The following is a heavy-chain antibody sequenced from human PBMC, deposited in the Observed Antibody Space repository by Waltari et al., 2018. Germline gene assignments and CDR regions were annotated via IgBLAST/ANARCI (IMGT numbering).Heavy chain of an antibody. D-gene: IGHD3-10*01. CDR2: IYYSGST. CDR3: ARDRSPIEAAFDI. CDR1: GGSISSYY. J-gene: IGHJ3*02. V-gene: IGHV4-59*01. Sequence: QVQLQESGPGLVKPSETLSLTCTVSGGSISSYYWSWIRQPPGKGLEWIGYIYYSGSTNSNPSLKGRVTISVDTSKNQFSLKLSSVTAADTAVYYCARDRSPIEAAFDIWGQGTMVTVSS.